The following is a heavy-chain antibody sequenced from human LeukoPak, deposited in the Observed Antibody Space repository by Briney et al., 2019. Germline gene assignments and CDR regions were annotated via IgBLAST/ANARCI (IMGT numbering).Heavy chain of an antibody. D-gene: IGHD6-19*01. CDR2: IYYSGST. J-gene: IGHJ4*02. CDR1: GGSISSYY. Sequence: SETLSLTCTVSGGSISSYYWSWIRQPPGKGLEWIGYIYYSGSTNYNPSLKSRVTISVDTSKNQFSLELSSVTAADTAMYYCARDGDGSGWSDYWGQGTLVTVSS. V-gene: IGHV4-59*01. CDR3: ARDGDGSGWSDY.